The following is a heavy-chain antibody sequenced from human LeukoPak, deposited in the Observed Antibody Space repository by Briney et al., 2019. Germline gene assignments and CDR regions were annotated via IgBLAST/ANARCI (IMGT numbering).Heavy chain of an antibody. CDR2: ISSSGNTI. CDR3: ARVGDNYNEYVDY. CDR1: GFTFSDYY. J-gene: IGHJ4*02. V-gene: IGHV3-11*04. D-gene: IGHD4/OR15-4a*01. Sequence: SGGSLRLFCAASGFTFSDYYMSWIRQAPGKGLEWVSYISSSGNTIYYADSVKGRFTISRDNAKNSLYLQMNSLRAEDTSVYYCARVGDNYNEYVDYWGQGSLVTVTS.